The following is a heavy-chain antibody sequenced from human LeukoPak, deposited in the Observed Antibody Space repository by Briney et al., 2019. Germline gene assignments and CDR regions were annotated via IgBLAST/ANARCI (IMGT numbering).Heavy chain of an antibody. CDR1: GFTFSSYA. CDR2: ISCDGSNK. D-gene: IGHD6-19*01. V-gene: IGHV3-30*04. J-gene: IGHJ5*02. Sequence: GGSLRLSCAASGFTFSSYAMHWVRQAPGKGLEWVAVISCDGSNKYYADSVKGRFTISRDNSKNTLYLQMNSLRAEDTAVYYCARDQEAQWLVWRGNWFDPWGQGTLVTVSS. CDR3: ARDQEAQWLVWRGNWFDP.